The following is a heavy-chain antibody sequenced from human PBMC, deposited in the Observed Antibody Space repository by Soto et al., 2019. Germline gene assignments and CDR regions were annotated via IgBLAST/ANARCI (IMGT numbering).Heavy chain of an antibody. CDR3: GRGFDALVPTAW. J-gene: IGHJ4*02. Sequence: EVQLVESGGCFVQPGWSLRLSCAASGFTFIHYWMYWVRQAPGKGLVCVSRISSDGSYARYADSVKGRFTMSRDSAKSTVYLQRTRLRDADRGVYYCGRGFDALVPTAWWGEGTLVTVSS. CDR2: ISSDGSYA. V-gene: IGHV3-74*01. D-gene: IGHD3-9*01. CDR1: GFTFIHYW.